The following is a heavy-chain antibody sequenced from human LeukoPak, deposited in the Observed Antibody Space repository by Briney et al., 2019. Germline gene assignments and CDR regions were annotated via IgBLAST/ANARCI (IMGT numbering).Heavy chain of an antibody. D-gene: IGHD6-13*01. CDR2: INHSGST. CDR3: ARAGQQLVQRWFDP. V-gene: IGHV4-34*01. Sequence: PSETLSLTCAVYGGSFSGYYWSWIRQPPGKGLEWIGEINHSGSTNYNPSLKSRVTISVDTSKNQFSLKLSSVTAADTAVYYCARAGQQLVQRWFDPWGQGTLVPVSS. CDR1: GGSFSGYY. J-gene: IGHJ5*02.